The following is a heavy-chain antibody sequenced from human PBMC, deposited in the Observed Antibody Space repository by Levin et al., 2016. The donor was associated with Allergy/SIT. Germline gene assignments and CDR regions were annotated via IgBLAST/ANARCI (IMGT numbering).Heavy chain of an antibody. J-gene: IGHJ6*02. CDR3: ARVGEVGAFGYYYYGMDV. D-gene: IGHD1-26*01. CDR2: INPNSGGT. V-gene: IGHV1-2*04. CDR1: GYTFTGYY. Sequence: ASVKVSCKASGYTFTGYYMHWVRQAPGQGLEWMGWINPNSGGTNYAQKFQGWVTMTRDTSISTAYMELSRLRSDDTAVYYCARVGEVGAFGYYYYGMDVWGQGTTVTVSS.